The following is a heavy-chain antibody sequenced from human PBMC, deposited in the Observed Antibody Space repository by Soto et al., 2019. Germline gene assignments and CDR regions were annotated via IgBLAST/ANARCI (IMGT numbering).Heavy chain of an antibody. D-gene: IGHD3-10*01. CDR1: GGSISSGDYY. CDR2: IYYSGST. CDR3: AREGNDGSAYASGMDV. Sequence: TLSLTCTVSGGSISSGDYYWSWIRQPPGKGLEWIGYIYYSGSTYYNPSLKSRVTISVDTSKNQFSLKLSSVTAADTAVYYCAREGNDGSAYASGMDVWGQGTTVTVSS. J-gene: IGHJ6*02. V-gene: IGHV4-30-4*01.